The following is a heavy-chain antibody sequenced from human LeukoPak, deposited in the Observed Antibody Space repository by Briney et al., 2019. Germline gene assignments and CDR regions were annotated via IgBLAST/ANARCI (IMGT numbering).Heavy chain of an antibody. Sequence: ASVKVSCKASGYTFTNYETNWVRHATGQGLEWMGWMNPNSGNTGHAQKFQGRVTMTRNTSISTAYMELSSLKSEDTAVYYCARGGDSYDILTGYYTPWGQGTLVTVSS. D-gene: IGHD3-9*01. V-gene: IGHV1-8*01. CDR2: MNPNSGNT. CDR3: ARGGDSYDILTGYYTP. J-gene: IGHJ5*02. CDR1: GYTFTNYE.